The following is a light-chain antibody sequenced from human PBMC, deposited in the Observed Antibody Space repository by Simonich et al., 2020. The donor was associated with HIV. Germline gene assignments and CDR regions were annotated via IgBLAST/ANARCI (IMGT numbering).Light chain of an antibody. J-gene: IGKJ4*01. CDR1: QSVSSY. CDR2: DAS. Sequence: EIVLTQSPGTLSLSPGERATLSCMASQSVSSYLAWYQKKPGQAPRLLIYDASNRSTGIPARFSGTGSGTDFTLTISSLEPEDFAVYYCQQRSNWEGTFGGGTKVEIK. CDR3: QQRSNWEGT. V-gene: IGKV3-11*01.